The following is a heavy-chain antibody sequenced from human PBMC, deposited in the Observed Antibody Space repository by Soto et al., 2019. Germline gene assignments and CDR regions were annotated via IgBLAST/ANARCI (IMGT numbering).Heavy chain of an antibody. CDR2: IHTADGDT. D-gene: IGHD3-16*01. CDR1: GYTFNRYA. V-gene: IGHV1-3*04. J-gene: IGHJ5*02. Sequence: QVQLVQSGAEVKKPGASVKLSCETSGYTFNRYAVQWVRQAPGENVEWLGWIHTADGDTEYSQKFRDILTITRDTSTTSAYIQLTNLRSEDTAMYYCARVPRYTSDVVQVPAVMFDDWFVPWGQGTLVTVSS. CDR3: ARVPRYTSDVVQVPAVMFDDWFVP.